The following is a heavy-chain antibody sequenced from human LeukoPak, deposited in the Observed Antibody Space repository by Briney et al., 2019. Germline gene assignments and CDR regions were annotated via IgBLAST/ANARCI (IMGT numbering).Heavy chain of an antibody. V-gene: IGHV3-23*01. CDR3: AKASRQGAVASPLDY. CDR1: GFMFTTYA. Sequence: GGSLRLSCAASGFMFTTYAMSWVRRAPGKGLEWVSAIGGDGGRTYYADSVKGRFIISRDNSKDTVFLQMNSLRAEDTAVYYCAKASRQGAVASPLDYWGQGTLVTVSS. J-gene: IGHJ4*02. CDR2: IGGDGGRT. D-gene: IGHD6-19*01.